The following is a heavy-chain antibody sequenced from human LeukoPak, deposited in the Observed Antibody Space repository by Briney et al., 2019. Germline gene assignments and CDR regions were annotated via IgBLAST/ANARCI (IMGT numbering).Heavy chain of an antibody. CDR3: ARFGYCSGGSCYDY. V-gene: IGHV3-30*04. CDR1: GFTFSSYA. D-gene: IGHD2-15*01. CDR2: ISYDGNNK. J-gene: IGHJ4*02. Sequence: GGSLRLSCAASGFTFSSYAMYWVRQAPGKGLEWVAIISYDGNNKYYADSVKGRFSISRDNSKNTLYLQMNSLRAEDTAVYYCARFGYCSGGSCYDYWGQGTLVTVSS.